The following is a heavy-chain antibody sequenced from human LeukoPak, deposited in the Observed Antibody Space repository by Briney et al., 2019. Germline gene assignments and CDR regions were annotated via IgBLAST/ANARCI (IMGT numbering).Heavy chain of an antibody. CDR2: INWNGGST. Sequence: GGSLRLSCAASGITFDDHGMSWVRQAPGKGLEWVSGINWNGGSTGYADSVKGRFTISRDNAKNSLYLQMNSLTVEDTAVYYCVRDRDYYAIDYWGQGTLVTVSS. D-gene: IGHD3-22*01. J-gene: IGHJ4*02. CDR3: VRDRDYYAIDY. V-gene: IGHV3-20*04. CDR1: GITFDDHG.